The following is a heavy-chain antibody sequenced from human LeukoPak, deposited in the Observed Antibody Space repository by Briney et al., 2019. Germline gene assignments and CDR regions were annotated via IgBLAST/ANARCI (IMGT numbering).Heavy chain of an antibody. V-gene: IGHV3-9*01. CDR2: ISWNSGSI. D-gene: IGHD3-10*01. J-gene: IGHJ6*03. Sequence: PGGSLRLSCAASGFTFDDYATHWVRQAPGKGLEWVSGISWNSGSIGYADSVKGRFTISRDNAKNSLYLQTNSLRAEDTALYYCAKVGGSKYYYYYYMDVWGKGTTVTVSS. CDR3: AKVGGSKYYYYYYMDV. CDR1: GFTFDDYA.